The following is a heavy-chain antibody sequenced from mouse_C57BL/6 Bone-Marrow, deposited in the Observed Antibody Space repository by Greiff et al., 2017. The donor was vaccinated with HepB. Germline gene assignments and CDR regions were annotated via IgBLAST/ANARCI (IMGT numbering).Heavy chain of an antibody. D-gene: IGHD1-1*01. CDR3: ARAWGYYGTWYFDV. CDR1: GYTFTSYV. V-gene: IGHV1-14*01. J-gene: IGHJ1*03. Sequence: VQLQQSGPELVKPGASVKMSCKASGYTFTSYVMHWVKQKPGQGLEWIGYIYPYNDGTKYNEKFKGKATLTSDKSSSTAYMELSSLTSEDSAVYYCARAWGYYGTWYFDVWGTGTTVTVSS. CDR2: IYPYNDGT.